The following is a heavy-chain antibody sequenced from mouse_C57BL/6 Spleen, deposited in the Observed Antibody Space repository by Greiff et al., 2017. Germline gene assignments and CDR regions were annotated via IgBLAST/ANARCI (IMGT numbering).Heavy chain of an antibody. V-gene: IGHV5-16*01. CDR1: GFTFSDYY. CDR3: ARAGYDGYSWFAY. CDR2: INYDGSST. D-gene: IGHD2-3*01. J-gene: IGHJ3*01. Sequence: EVQRVESEGGLVQPGSSMKLSCTASGFTFSDYYMAWVRQVPEKGLEWVANINYDGSSTYYLDSLKSRFIISRDNAKNILYLQMSSLKSEDTATYYCARAGYDGYSWFAYWGQGTLVTVSA.